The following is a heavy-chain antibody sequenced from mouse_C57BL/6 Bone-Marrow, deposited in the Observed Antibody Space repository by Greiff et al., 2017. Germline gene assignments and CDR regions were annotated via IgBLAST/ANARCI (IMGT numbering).Heavy chain of an antibody. CDR1: GFNIKDDY. CDR3: TTHYYGSSCVYFDY. Sequence: EVKVEESGAELVRPGASVKLSCTASGFNIKDDYMHWVKQRPEQGLEWIGWIDPENGDTEYASKFQGKATITADTSSNTAYLQLSSLTSEDTAVYYCTTHYYGSSCVYFDYWGQGTTLTVSS. D-gene: IGHD1-1*01. J-gene: IGHJ2*01. CDR2: IDPENGDT. V-gene: IGHV14-4*01.